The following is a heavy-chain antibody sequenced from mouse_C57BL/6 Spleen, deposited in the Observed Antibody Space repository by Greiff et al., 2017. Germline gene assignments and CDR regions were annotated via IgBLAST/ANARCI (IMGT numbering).Heavy chain of an antibody. J-gene: IGHJ1*03. CDR3: ARDVITRYFDV. CDR2: INYDGSST. Sequence: DVHLVESEGGLVQPGSSMKLSCTASGFTFSDYYMAWVRQVPEKGLEWVANINYDGSSTYYLDSLKSRFIISRDNAKNILYLQMSSLKSEDTATYYCARDVITRYFDVWGTGTTVTVSS. CDR1: GFTFSDYY. D-gene: IGHD1-1*01. V-gene: IGHV5-16*01.